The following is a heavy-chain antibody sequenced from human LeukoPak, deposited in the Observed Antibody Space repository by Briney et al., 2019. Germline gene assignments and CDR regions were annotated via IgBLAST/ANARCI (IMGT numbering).Heavy chain of an antibody. J-gene: IGHJ4*02. D-gene: IGHD3-3*01. CDR2: ISSSSSYI. CDR3: AGDSLPDFWSGYYPSDY. V-gene: IGHV3-21*01. CDR1: GFTFSSYW. Sequence: GGSLRLSCAASGFTFSSYWMHWVRQAPGKGLEWVSSISSSSSYIYYADSVKGRFTISRDNAKNSLYLQMNSLRAEDTAVYYCAGDSLPDFWSGYYPSDYWGQGTLVTVSS.